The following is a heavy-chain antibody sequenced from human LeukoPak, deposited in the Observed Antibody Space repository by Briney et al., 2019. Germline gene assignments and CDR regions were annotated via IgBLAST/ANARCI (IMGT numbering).Heavy chain of an antibody. V-gene: IGHV3-23*01. J-gene: IGHJ4*02. CDR3: AKNFAPGNAFYDF. CDR2: IDWTSHYI. Sequence: GGSLRLSCAASGFSFSTYAMTWVRQAPGRGLEWVSAIDWTSHYIFYRDSVQGRFTTSRDNPRATLFLQMNSLTAEDSAVYYCAKNFAPGNAFYDFWGQGVLVTVSS. CDR1: GFSFSTYA. D-gene: IGHD1-1*01.